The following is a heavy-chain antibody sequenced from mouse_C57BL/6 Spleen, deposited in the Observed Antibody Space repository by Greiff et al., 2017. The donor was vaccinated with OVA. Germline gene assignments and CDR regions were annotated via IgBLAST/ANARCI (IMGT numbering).Heavy chain of an antibody. V-gene: IGHV1-19*01. Sequence: EVQLQQSGPVLVKPGASVKMSCKASGYTFTDYYMNWVKQSHGKSLEWIGVINPYNGGTSYNQKFKGKATLTVDKSSSTAYMELNSLTSEDSAVYYCARGSHRYFDVWGTGTTVTVSS. CDR2: INPYNGGT. J-gene: IGHJ1*03. CDR1: GYTFTDYY. CDR3: ARGSHRYFDV.